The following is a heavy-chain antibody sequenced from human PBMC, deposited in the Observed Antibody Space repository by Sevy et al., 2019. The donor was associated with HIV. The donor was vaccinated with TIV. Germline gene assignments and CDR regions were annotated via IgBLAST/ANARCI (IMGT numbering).Heavy chain of an antibody. CDR2: IYYSGST. CDR3: ARDRGGYYDSSGYLVRIFDY. V-gene: IGHV4-61*01. J-gene: IGHJ4*02. Sequence: SETLSLTCTVSGGSVSSGSYYWSWIRQPPGKGLEWIGYIYYSGSTNYNPSLKSRVTISVETSKNQFSLKLSSVTAADTAVYYCARDRGGYYDSSGYLVRIFDYWGQGTLVTVSS. CDR1: GGSVSSGSYY. D-gene: IGHD3-22*01.